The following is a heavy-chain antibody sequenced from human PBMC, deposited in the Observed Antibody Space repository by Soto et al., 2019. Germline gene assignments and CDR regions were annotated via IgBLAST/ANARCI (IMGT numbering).Heavy chain of an antibody. J-gene: IGHJ5*02. CDR1: GGSISRGGYY. V-gene: IGHV4-31*03. Sequence: QVQLQESGPGLVKPSQTLSLTCTVSGGSISRGGYYWSWISQQPGKGREWIGYIFNSGTTYYNPSLKSRVTISADTSKNQFSLKLSSLTAADTAVYYCARDHVPWGQGTLVTVSS. D-gene: IGHD3-10*02. CDR2: IFNSGTT. CDR3: ARDHVP.